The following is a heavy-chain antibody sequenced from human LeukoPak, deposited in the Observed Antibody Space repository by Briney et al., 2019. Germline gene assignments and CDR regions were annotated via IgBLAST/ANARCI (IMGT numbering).Heavy chain of an antibody. CDR3: ARDHHSGSSHQVDAFDI. CDR2: INHSGST. D-gene: IGHD1-26*01. V-gene: IGHV4-34*01. Sequence: PSETLSLTCAVYGGSFSGYYWSWIRQPPGKGLEWIGEINHSGSTNYNPSLKSRVTISVDTSKNQFSLKLSSVTAADTAVYYCARDHHSGSSHQVDAFDIWGQGTMVTVSS. J-gene: IGHJ3*02. CDR1: GGSFSGYY.